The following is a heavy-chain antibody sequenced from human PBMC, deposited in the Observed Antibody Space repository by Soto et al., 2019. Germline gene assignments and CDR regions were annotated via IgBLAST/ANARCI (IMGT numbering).Heavy chain of an antibody. Sequence: QVQLQESGPGLVKPSQTLSLTCTVSGGSISSGDYYWSWIRQPPGKGLEWIGNIYYSGSTYYNPFHECRFTISVDTSKNQFSLELSSVTAADTAVYYCASRKSSPYFDYWGQGTLVTVPS. D-gene: IGHD3-10*01. CDR2: IYYSGST. CDR3: ASRKSSPYFDY. CDR1: GGSISSGDYY. V-gene: IGHV4-30-4*01. J-gene: IGHJ4*02.